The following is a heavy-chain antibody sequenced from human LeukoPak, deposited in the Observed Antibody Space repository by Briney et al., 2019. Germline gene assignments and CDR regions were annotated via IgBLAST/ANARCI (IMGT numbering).Heavy chain of an antibody. J-gene: IGHJ5*02. Sequence: GESLKISCKGSGYSFTSYWISWVHQMPGKGLEWMGRIDPSDSYTNYSPSFQGHVTISADKSISTAYLQWSSLKASDTAMYYCARHPGAPFYIVVVPAVPFDPWGQGTLVTVSS. CDR2: IDPSDSYT. CDR3: ARHPGAPFYIVVVPAVPFDP. D-gene: IGHD2-2*01. CDR1: GYSFTSYW. V-gene: IGHV5-10-1*01.